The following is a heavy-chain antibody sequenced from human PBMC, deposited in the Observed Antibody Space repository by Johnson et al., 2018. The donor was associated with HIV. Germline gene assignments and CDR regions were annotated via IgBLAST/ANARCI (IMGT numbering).Heavy chain of an antibody. V-gene: IGHV3-13*01. CDR1: GFNFSRYD. D-gene: IGHD1-1*01. CDR2: IGPAGDT. Sequence: VQLVESGGGLVQPGGSLRLSCAASGFNFSRYDMHWVRQVTGKGLEWVSAIGPAGDTYYPGSVKGRFTISRDNPKNSLYLQMNSLRAEDTAVYYCARDRKLRILEVAPNKNDAFDMWGQGTMVTVSS. CDR3: ARDRKLRILEVAPNKNDAFDM. J-gene: IGHJ3*02.